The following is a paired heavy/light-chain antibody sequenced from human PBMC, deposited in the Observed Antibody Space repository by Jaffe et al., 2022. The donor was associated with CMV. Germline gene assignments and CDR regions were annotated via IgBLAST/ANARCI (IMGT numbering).Heavy chain of an antibody. CDR3: AREFKGARGAAPRYYFYYMDV. CDR2: INGYNGNT. D-gene: IGHD3-9*01. V-gene: IGHV1-18*04. Sequence: QAQLVQSGAEVKKPGASVMVSCKASGYTFNSYSISWVRQAPGQGLEWMGWINGYNGNTNYAQKFQGRITMTTDTSTNTANMELRSLRSDDTAVYYCAREFKGARGAAPRYYFYYMDVWGKGTTVTVSS. CDR1: GYTFNSYS. J-gene: IGHJ6*03.
Light chain of an antibody. Sequence: EIVLTQSPATLSLSPGERAILSCRASQSGSGYLAWYQQKPGQAPRLLIYDTSNRAAGIPARFSGSGSGTEFTLTISSLEPEDFAVYYCHQRTSRPPFTFGGGTKVEVK. CDR3: HQRTSRPPFT. CDR2: DTS. CDR1: QSGSGY. V-gene: IGKV3-11*01. J-gene: IGKJ4*01.